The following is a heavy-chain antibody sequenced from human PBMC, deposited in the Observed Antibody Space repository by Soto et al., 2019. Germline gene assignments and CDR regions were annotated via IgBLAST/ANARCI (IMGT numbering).Heavy chain of an antibody. D-gene: IGHD6-19*01. Sequence: QVQLQESGPGLVKPSGTLSLTCAVSGGSITSSNWWSWVRQSPGKGPEWIGEIHHSGRTNYNPSLKSRVKISVDKSKNQFSLNLNSVTAADTAVYYCARDPGYNTGGNWFDPWGQGTLVTVSS. V-gene: IGHV4-4*02. CDR3: ARDPGYNTGGNWFDP. J-gene: IGHJ5*02. CDR1: GGSITSSNW. CDR2: IHHSGRT.